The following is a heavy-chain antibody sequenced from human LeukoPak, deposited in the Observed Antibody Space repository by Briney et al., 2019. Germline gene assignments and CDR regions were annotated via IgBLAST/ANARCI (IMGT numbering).Heavy chain of an antibody. J-gene: IGHJ4*02. Sequence: SVTLSLTCTVSGGSISEYYWSWIRQSPGKGLEWIGYIYESGGTNYNPSLRSRVTISLDTSKTQVSLKVTSLTAADTAVYYCARDRAAFYYASGLAYWGQGIPVTVSS. CDR3: ARDRAAFYYASGLAY. D-gene: IGHD3-10*01. CDR2: IYESGGT. V-gene: IGHV4-59*01. CDR1: GGSISEYY.